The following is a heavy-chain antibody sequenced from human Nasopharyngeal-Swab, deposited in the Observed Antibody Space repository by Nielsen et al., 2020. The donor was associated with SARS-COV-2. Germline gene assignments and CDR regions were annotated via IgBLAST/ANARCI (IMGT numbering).Heavy chain of an antibody. V-gene: IGHV3-23*01. J-gene: IGHJ4*02. Sequence: WIRQPPGKGLEWDSAISGSGGSTYYADSVKGRFTISRDNSKNTLYLQMNSLRAEDTAVYYCATDIVVVVAATPRTNYWGQGTLVTVSS. CDR2: ISGSGGST. D-gene: IGHD2-15*01. CDR3: ATDIVVVVAATPRTNY.